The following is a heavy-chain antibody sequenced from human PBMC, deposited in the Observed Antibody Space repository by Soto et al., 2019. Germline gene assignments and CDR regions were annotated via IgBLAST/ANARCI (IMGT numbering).Heavy chain of an antibody. CDR3: AREYTPXPCSGGXXXSYYGLDV. J-gene: IGHJ6*02. V-gene: IGHV3-21*01. D-gene: IGHD2-15*01. CDR1: GFTFSSYS. CDR2: ISSSSSYI. Sequence: EVQLVESGGGLVKPGGSLRLSCAASGFTFSSYSMNWVRQAPGKGLEWVSSISSSSSYIYYADSVKGRFTISRDNAKNSLYLQMNSLRAEDTAVYYCAREYTPXPCSGGXXXSYYGLDVWGQGTTVTVSS.